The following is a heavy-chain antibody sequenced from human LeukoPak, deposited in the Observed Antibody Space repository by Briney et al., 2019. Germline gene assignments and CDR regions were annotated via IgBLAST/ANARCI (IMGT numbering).Heavy chain of an antibody. Sequence: SETLSLTCTVSDGSISSSSYYWGWIRQPPGKGLEWIGSIYYGSVFYSVSTYYNPSLKSRVTMSGDTSKNQFSLKLSSVTAADTAVYYCARDLAYCSSTSCYWGEWFDPWGQGTLVTVSS. D-gene: IGHD2-2*01. CDR1: DGSISSSSYY. CDR2: IYYGSVFYSVST. CDR3: ARDLAYCSSTSCYWGEWFDP. V-gene: IGHV4-39*07. J-gene: IGHJ5*02.